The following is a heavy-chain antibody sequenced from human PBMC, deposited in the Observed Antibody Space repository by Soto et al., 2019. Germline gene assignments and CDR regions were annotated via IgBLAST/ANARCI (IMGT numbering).Heavy chain of an antibody. J-gene: IGHJ4*02. V-gene: IGHV4-59*01. CDR1: GGSIYTYY. Sequence: PSETLSLTCNVSGGSIYTYYWSWLRQSPGKGLEWIGYISDGGSTNYNPSLKSRVTISVDTSKNQFSLKLSSVTAADTAVYYCARAYYYDSSGYINWGQGTLVTVSS. CDR2: ISDGGST. D-gene: IGHD3-22*01. CDR3: ARAYYYDSSGYIN.